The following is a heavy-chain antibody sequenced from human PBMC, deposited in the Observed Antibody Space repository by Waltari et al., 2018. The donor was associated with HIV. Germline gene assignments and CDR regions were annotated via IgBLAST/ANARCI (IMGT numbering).Heavy chain of an antibody. J-gene: IGHJ4*02. D-gene: IGHD3-10*02. Sequence: EVQLVESGGGSVQPGGSLRLSCAASGFSISTYWMHWVRQTPGKGLVWVTRIKEDGNRTDHAGSVRGRFTISRDSAKNTLFLQMNSLRDEDTAMYYCVKDMFGEYDYWGQGALVTVSS. CDR1: GFSISTYW. V-gene: IGHV3-74*01. CDR3: VKDMFGEYDY. CDR2: IKEDGNRT.